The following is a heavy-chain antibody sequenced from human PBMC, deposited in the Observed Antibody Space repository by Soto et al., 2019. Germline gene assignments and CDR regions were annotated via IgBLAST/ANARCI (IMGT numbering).Heavy chain of an antibody. J-gene: IGHJ5*02. V-gene: IGHV4-34*01. D-gene: IGHD6-19*01. Sequence: SETLSLTCAVYGGSFSGYYWSWIRQPPGKGLEWIGEINHSGSTNYNPSLKSRVTISVDTSKNQFSLKLSSVTAADTAVYYCARGGSGWLRGENWFDPWGQGTLVTVSS. CDR2: INHSGST. CDR3: ARGGSGWLRGENWFDP. CDR1: GGSFSGYY.